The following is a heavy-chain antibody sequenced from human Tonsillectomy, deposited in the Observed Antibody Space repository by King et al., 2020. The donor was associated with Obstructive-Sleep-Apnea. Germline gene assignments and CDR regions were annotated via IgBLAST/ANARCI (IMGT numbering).Heavy chain of an antibody. CDR2: MTTKSGDT. CDR1: GFTFTTYD. D-gene: IGHD3-10*02. CDR3: VRVVSGDSFDY. J-gene: IGHJ4*02. V-gene: IGHV1-8*01. Sequence: QLVQSGAEVKKPGASVKVSCKASGFTFTTYDINWVRQATGQGLEWMGYMTTKSGDTGYAQKFQGRVSMTRDTSISTAYMELSSLRSEDTAVYYCVRVVSGDSFDYWGQGTLVTVSS.